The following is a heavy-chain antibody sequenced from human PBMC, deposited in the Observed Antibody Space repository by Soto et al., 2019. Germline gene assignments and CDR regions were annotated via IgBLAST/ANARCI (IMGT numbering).Heavy chain of an antibody. Sequence: SQTLSLTCAISGDSVSSNSAAWNWIRLSPSRGLEWLARTYYRSRWYNDYAVSVRSRITVNPDTSKNQFSLRLTSVTPEDTAVYYCAGTTSHQWYYMDVWGKGTTVTVSS. CDR3: AGTTSHQWYYMDV. D-gene: IGHD1-7*01. J-gene: IGHJ6*03. V-gene: IGHV6-1*01. CDR2: TYYRSRWYN. CDR1: GDSVSSNSAA.